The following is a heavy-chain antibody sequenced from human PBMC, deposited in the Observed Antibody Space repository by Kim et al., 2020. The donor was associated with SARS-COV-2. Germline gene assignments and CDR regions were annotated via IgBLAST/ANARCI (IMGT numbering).Heavy chain of an antibody. J-gene: IGHJ6*02. Sequence: GGSLRLSCAASGFTFSSYGMHWVRQAPGKGLEWVAVIWYDGSNKYYADSVKGRFTISRDKSKNTLYLQMNSLRAEDTAVYYCAKADGYSSSWYPYNYYYYGMDVWGQGTTVTVSS. CDR2: IWYDGSNK. CDR3: AKADGYSSSWYPYNYYYYGMDV. V-gene: IGHV3-33*03. D-gene: IGHD6-13*01. CDR1: GFTFSSYG.